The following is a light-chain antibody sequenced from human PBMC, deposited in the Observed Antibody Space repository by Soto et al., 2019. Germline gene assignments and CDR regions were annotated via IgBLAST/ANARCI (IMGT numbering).Light chain of an antibody. V-gene: IGLV4-69*01. CDR3: QTWDTGIRV. Sequence: QSVLTQSPSASASLGASVKLTCTLSSGHITYAIAWHQQQPEKGPRYLMKLNSDGSHSKGDGIPDRFSGSSSGAERYLTISSLQSEDEADYYCQTWDTGIRVFGGGTKLTVL. CDR1: SGHITYA. J-gene: IGLJ2*01. CDR2: LNSDGSH.